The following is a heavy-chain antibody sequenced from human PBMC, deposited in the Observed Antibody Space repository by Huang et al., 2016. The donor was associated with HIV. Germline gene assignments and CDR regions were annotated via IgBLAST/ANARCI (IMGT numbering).Heavy chain of an antibody. Sequence: QVRLEQWGQGLLKSSETLSLTCAVYGASFNTYYWSWVRQSPAKGLEWIGEIKPGVSTKYNPSLKSRVTMTVDTSKNQFYLKGRAMTAADAAIYYCARMPTPSYYDTWSLSPVEEDFFYYNLDVWGQGTPVSVSS. CDR3: ARMPTPSYYDTWSLSPVEEDFFYYNLDV. CDR2: IKPGVST. D-gene: IGHD3-3*01. V-gene: IGHV4-34*02. J-gene: IGHJ6*02. CDR1: GASFNTYY.